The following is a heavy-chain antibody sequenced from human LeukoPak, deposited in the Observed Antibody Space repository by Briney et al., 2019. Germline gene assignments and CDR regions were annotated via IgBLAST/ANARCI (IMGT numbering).Heavy chain of an antibody. J-gene: IGHJ4*02. CDR3: ATSVVVAANPNY. V-gene: IGHV3-30*03. CDR1: GFTFSSYG. Sequence: PGRSLRLSCAASGFTFSSYGMHWVRQAPGKGLELVAVISYDGSNKYYADSVKGRFTISRDNSKNTLYLQMNSLRAEDTAVYYCATSVVVAANPNYWGQGTLVTVSS. CDR2: ISYDGSNK. D-gene: IGHD2-15*01.